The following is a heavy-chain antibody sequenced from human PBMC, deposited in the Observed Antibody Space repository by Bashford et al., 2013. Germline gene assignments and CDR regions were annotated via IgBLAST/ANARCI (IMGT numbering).Heavy chain of an antibody. CDR2: IYNSVST. Sequence: SETLSLTCTVSGGSVSTGDYYWSWIRQSPGKGLEWIGYIYNSVSTFYNPSLKSRVTISVDASRNEFSLKLSSVTAADTGVYFCARAHYDFSNYGFRHYYYYMDVWARGPRSPSP. CDR1: GGSVSTGDYY. J-gene: IGHJ6*03. V-gene: IGHV4-30-4*01. D-gene: IGHD4-11*01. CDR3: ARAHYDFSNYGFRHYYYYMDV.